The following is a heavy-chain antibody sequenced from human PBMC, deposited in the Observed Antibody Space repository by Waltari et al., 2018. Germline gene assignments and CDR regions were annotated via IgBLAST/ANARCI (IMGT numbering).Heavy chain of an antibody. CDR3: AIGSRGDYDFWSGYNPVDY. D-gene: IGHD3-3*01. Sequence: EVQLVESGGGLVKPGGSLRLSCAASGFTFSSYSMNWVRQAPGTGLEWVSSISSSSSYIYYADSVKGRFTISRDNAKNSLYLQMNSLRAEDTAVYYCAIGSRGDYDFWSGYNPVDYWGQGTLVTVSS. CDR1: GFTFSSYS. CDR2: ISSSSSYI. J-gene: IGHJ4*02. V-gene: IGHV3-21*01.